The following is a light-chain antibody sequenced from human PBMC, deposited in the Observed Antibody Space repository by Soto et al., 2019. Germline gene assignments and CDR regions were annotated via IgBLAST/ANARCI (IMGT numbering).Light chain of an antibody. CDR1: QSISSY. CDR3: QQSYSTPST. V-gene: IGKV1-39*01. J-gene: IGKJ2*01. Sequence: DIQMTQSPSSLSASVGDRVTITCRASQSISSYLNWYQQKPGKAPKLLIYDASSLQSGVPSRFSGSGSRTDFTLTISSLQPEDVATYYCQQSYSTPSTFGQETKLEIK. CDR2: DAS.